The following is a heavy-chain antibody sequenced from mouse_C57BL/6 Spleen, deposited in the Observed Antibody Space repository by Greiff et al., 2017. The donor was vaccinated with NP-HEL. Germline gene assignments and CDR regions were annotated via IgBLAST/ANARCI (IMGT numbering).Heavy chain of an antibody. V-gene: IGHV1-19*01. CDR2: INPYNGGT. Sequence: VQLQQSGPVLVKPGASVKMSCKASGYTFTDYYMNWVKQSPGKSLEWIGVINPYNGGTSYNQKFKGKATLTVDKSSSTAYMELNSLTSEDSAVYYCARGGSSHWYFDVWGTGTTVTVSS. D-gene: IGHD1-1*01. CDR3: ARGGSSHWYFDV. CDR1: GYTFTDYY. J-gene: IGHJ1*03.